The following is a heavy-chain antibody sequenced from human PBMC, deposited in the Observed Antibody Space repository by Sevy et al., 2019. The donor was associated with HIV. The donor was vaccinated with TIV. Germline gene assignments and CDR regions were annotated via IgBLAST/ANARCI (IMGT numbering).Heavy chain of an antibody. D-gene: IGHD3-10*01. Sequence: SETLSLTCTVSGGSISSYYWSWIRQPPGKGLEWIGYIYYCGSTNYNPSLKSRVTISVDTSKNQFSLKLSSVTAADTAVYYCATYYYGSGSYSYFDYWGQGTLVTVSS. V-gene: IGHV4-59*01. CDR3: ATYYYGSGSYSYFDY. CDR2: IYYCGST. CDR1: GGSISSYY. J-gene: IGHJ4*02.